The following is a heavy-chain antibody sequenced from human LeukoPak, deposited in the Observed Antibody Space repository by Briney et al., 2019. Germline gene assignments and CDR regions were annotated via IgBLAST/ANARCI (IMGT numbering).Heavy chain of an antibody. Sequence: SEPLSLTCTVSGGSISSYYWSWIRPPPGKGLEWIGYIYTSGSTNYNPSLKSRVTTSVDTSKNQFSLKLSSVTAADTAVYYCARHKFGVEQLATWGQGTLVTVSS. V-gene: IGHV4-4*09. CDR1: GGSISSYY. CDR3: ARHKFGVEQLAT. CDR2: IYTSGST. D-gene: IGHD6-13*01. J-gene: IGHJ5*02.